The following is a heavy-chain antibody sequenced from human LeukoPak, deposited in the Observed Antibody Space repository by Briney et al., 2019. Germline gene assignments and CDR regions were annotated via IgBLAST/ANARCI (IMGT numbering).Heavy chain of an antibody. D-gene: IGHD6-13*01. CDR2: ITAIDGRT. CDR1: GFTFSSTT. V-gene: IGHV3-23*01. Sequence: GGSLRLPCVASGFTFSSTTMGWVRQAPGRGLEWVSSITAIDGRTYYADSVRGRFTISRDNSKSTVYLQLNSLRAGDTAIYYCTKDRRGPAAGTWYFDSWGQGTLVTVSS. J-gene: IGHJ4*02. CDR3: TKDRRGPAAGTWYFDS.